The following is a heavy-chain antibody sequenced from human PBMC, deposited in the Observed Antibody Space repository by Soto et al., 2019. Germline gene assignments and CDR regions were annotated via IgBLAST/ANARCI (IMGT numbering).Heavy chain of an antibody. D-gene: IGHD1-26*01. CDR1: GFSFSSYS. V-gene: IGHV3-74*01. J-gene: IGHJ4*02. CDR3: ARVVTHYSGSYRTIDY. Sequence: GGSLRLSCAASGFSFSSYSMHWVRQAPGKGLVWVSRISRDGSSTTYADPVKGQFTISRDNAKNTLYLQMNSLGAEDTAVYYCARVVTHYSGSYRTIDYWGQGTLVTVS. CDR2: ISRDGSST.